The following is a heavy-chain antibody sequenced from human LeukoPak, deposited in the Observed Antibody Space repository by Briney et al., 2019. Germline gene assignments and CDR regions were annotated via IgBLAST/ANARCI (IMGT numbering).Heavy chain of an antibody. CDR1: GGSISSGNYY. CDR2: IYTSGST. Sequence: SETLSLTCTVSGGSISSGNYYWSWIRQPAGKGLEWIGRIYTSGSTNYNPSLKSRVTISVDTSKNQFSLKLSSVTAADTAVYYCARGSRHYGSGSYSVYYYMDVWGKGTTVTISS. V-gene: IGHV4-61*02. J-gene: IGHJ6*03. CDR3: ARGSRHYGSGSYSVYYYMDV. D-gene: IGHD3-10*01.